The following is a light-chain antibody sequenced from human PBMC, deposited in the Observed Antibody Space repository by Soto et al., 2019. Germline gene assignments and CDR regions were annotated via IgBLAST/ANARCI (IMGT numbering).Light chain of an antibody. J-gene: IGKJ1*01. V-gene: IGKV2-24*01. CDR1: QSLVYSDGNTY. CDR3: MQFAHFPRT. Sequence: DVVLTQTPLSSPVTLGQPASISCRYSQSLVYSDGNTYMSWLQQRPGQPPRLLIYQISNRFSGVPDRFSGSGAGTDFTLKISRVEAEDVGLYYCMQFAHFPRTFGQGTKVEIK. CDR2: QIS.